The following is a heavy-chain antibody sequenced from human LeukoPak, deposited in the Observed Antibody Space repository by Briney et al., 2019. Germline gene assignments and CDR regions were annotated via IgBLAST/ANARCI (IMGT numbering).Heavy chain of an antibody. CDR2: IKQDGSEK. CDR1: GFTVSSYW. CDR3: AIPPGGYYFN. V-gene: IGHV3-7*02. Sequence: GGSLRLSCAASGFTVSSYWMSWVRQAPGKGLEWVANIKQDGSEKYYVDSVKGRFTISRDNAKNSLYLQMNSLRAEDTAVYYCAIPPGGYYFNWGQGTLVTVSS. J-gene: IGHJ4*02. D-gene: IGHD3-10*01.